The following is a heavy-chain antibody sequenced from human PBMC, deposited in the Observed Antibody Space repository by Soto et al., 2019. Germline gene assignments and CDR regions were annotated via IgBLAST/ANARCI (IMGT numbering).Heavy chain of an antibody. J-gene: IGHJ4*02. Sequence: QVQLVQSGAELKKPGASVKVSCKASGYTFSNYDMNWVRQATGQGPEWIGWVNPNNGDTGYAQKFQGRVTMTTAISTTPAYMELTSLRSEETAIYYCGKVSRKGSAIDFDYWGQGTLITVSS. CDR2: VNPNNGDT. D-gene: IGHD3-10*01. CDR3: GKVSRKGSAIDFDY. CDR1: GYTFSNYD. V-gene: IGHV1-8*01.